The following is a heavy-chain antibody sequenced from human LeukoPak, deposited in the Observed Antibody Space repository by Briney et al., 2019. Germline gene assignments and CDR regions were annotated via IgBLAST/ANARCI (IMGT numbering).Heavy chain of an antibody. D-gene: IGHD2-2*01. CDR3: ARDGNIVVVPAAYYGMDV. CDR1: GYTFTSYG. V-gene: IGHV1-18*01. Sequence: GASVKVSCKASGYTFTSYGISWVRQAPGQGREWMGWISAYNGNTNYAQKLQGRVTMTTDTSTSTACMELRSLRSDDTAVYYCARDGNIVVVPAAYYGMDVWGQGTTVTVSS. CDR2: ISAYNGNT. J-gene: IGHJ6*02.